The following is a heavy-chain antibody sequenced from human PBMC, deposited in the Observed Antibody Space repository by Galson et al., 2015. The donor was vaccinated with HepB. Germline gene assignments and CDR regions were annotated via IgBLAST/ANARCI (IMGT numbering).Heavy chain of an antibody. J-gene: IGHJ4*02. V-gene: IGHV3-49*03. CDR2: IRPRTYGGTT. D-gene: IGHD5-12*01. Sequence: SLRLSCAASGFTFGDYAMSWFRQAPGKGLEWVGFIRPRTYGGTTEYAASVKGRFTMSRDDSKSIAYLQMNSLKTEDTAVYYCSRDLRYNGYGDYWGQGTLVTVSS. CDR3: SRDLRYNGYGDY. CDR1: GFTFGDYA.